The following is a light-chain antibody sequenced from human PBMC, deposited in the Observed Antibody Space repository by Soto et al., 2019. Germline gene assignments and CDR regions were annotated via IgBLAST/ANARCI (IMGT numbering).Light chain of an antibody. Sequence: DIQMTQSPSTLSASVGDRVNITCRASQSISSWLAWYQQKPGKAPKLLIFRASSLESGVPSRFSGSGSGTEFTLSISSLQPDDFATYYCQQYNSYSRTFGQGTLLEIK. J-gene: IGKJ2*02. CDR3: QQYNSYSRT. V-gene: IGKV1-5*01. CDR1: QSISSW. CDR2: RAS.